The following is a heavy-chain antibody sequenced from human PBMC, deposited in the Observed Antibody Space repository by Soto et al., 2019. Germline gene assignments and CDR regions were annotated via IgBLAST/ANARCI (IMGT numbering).Heavy chain of an antibody. V-gene: IGHV3-33*01. D-gene: IGHD2-2*01. Sequence: GGSLRLSCAASGFTFSSYGMHWVRQAPGKGLEWVAVIWYDGSNKYYADSVKGRFTISRDNSKNTLYLQMNSLRAEDTAVYYCVRLTSRASYFDSWGQGAPVTVSS. CDR3: VRLTSRASYFDS. CDR2: IWYDGSNK. J-gene: IGHJ4*02. CDR1: GFTFSSYG.